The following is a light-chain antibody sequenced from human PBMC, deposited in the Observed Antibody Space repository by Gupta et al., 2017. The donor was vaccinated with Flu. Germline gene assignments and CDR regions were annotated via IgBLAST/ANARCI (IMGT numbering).Light chain of an antibody. CDR3: QKYYNWQRT. J-gene: IGKJ1*01. Sequence: PASLSVSPGERATLSCRASQSISSNLAWYQQKPGQPPRLLIYGASTRATGIPARFSGSGSGTDFTLTISSLQSEDFAVYYCQKYYNWQRTFGPGTKVEIK. CDR1: QSISSN. CDR2: GAS. V-gene: IGKV3-15*01.